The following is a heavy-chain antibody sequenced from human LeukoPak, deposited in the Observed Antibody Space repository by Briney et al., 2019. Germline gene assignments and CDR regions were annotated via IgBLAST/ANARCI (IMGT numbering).Heavy chain of an antibody. CDR1: GGSISSYY. D-gene: IGHD5-12*01. V-gene: IGHV4-59*01. CDR2: IYYSGST. J-gene: IGHJ4*02. Sequence: SETLPLTCTASGGSISSYYWSWIRQPPGKGLECIGYIYYSGSTTYNPSLKSRGTISVGTSKSQFSLKLSSVTAADTAVYYCARLGGYGYFDYWGQGTLVTVSS. CDR3: ARLGGYGYFDY.